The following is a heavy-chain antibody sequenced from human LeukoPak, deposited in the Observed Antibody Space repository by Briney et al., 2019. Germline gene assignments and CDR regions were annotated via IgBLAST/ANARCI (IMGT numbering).Heavy chain of an antibody. CDR3: ARDGVYCSSTSCYAGVDYYYYMDV. CDR2: ISSSSSTI. CDR1: GFTFSSYS. V-gene: IGHV3-48*01. Sequence: PGGSLRLSCAASGFTFSSYSMNWVRQAPGKGLEWVSYISSSSSTIYYADSVKGRFTISRDNAKNSLYLQMNSLRAEDTAVYYCARDGVYCSSTSCYAGVDYYYYMDVWGKGTTVTVSS. D-gene: IGHD2-2*01. J-gene: IGHJ6*03.